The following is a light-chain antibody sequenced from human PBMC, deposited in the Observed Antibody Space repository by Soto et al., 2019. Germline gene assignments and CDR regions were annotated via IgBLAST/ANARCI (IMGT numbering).Light chain of an antibody. CDR2: GNS. V-gene: IGLV1-40*01. CDR3: QSYDSSLSGREV. Sequence: QSVLTQPPSVSGAPGQRVTISCTGSSCNIGAGYDVHWYQQLPGTAPKLLIYGNSNRPSGVPDRFSGSKSGTSASLAITGLQAEDEADYYCQSYDSSLSGREVFGGGTKLTVL. CDR1: SCNIGAGYD. J-gene: IGLJ2*01.